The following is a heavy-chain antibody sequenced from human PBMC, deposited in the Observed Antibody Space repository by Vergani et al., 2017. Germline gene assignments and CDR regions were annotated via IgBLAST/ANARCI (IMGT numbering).Heavy chain of an antibody. CDR3: AREGDYSNYLDY. V-gene: IGHV3-21*01. J-gene: IGHJ4*02. CDR1: GFTFSSYS. CDR2: ISSSSSYI. Sequence: EVQLVESGGGLVKPGGSLRLSCAASGFTFSSYSMNWVRQAPGKGLEWVSSISSSSSYIYYADSVKGRFTISRDNAKNSLYLQMNSLRAEDTAVNYCAREGDYSNYLDYWGQGTLVTVSS. D-gene: IGHD4-11*01.